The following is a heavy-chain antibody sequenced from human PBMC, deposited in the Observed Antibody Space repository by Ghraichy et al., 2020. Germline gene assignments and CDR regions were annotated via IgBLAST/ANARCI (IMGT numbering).Heavy chain of an antibody. CDR3: ARSSYVSSWDVNNGYGMDV. V-gene: IGHV1-69*13. J-gene: IGHJ6*02. Sequence: SVKVSCKASGGTFSSYAISWVRQAPGQGLEWMGGIIPIVGTANYAQKFRDRVTITADESTNTAYMELSSLRSEDTAVYYCARSSYVSSWDVNNGYGMDVWGQGTTVTVSS. D-gene: IGHD6-13*01. CDR2: IIPIVGTA. CDR1: GGTFSSYA.